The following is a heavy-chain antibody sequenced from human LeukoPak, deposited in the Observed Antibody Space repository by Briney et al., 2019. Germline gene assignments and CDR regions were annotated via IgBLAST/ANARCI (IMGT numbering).Heavy chain of an antibody. CDR3: ASDTYYYDSSGPASFDI. D-gene: IGHD3-22*01. CDR1: GGSISSGSYY. Sequence: KSSQTLSLTCTVSGGSISSGSYYWSWIRQPAGKGLEWIGRIYTSGSTNYNPSFKSRVTISVDTSKNQFSLKLSSVTAADTAVYYCASDTYYYDSSGPASFDIWGQGTMVTVSS. J-gene: IGHJ3*02. V-gene: IGHV4-61*02. CDR2: IYTSGST.